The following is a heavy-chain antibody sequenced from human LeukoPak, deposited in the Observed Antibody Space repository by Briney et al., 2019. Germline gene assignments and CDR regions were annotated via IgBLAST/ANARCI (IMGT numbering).Heavy chain of an antibody. V-gene: IGHV3-30*18. Sequence: PGGSLRLSCAASGFTFSSYGMPWVRQAPGKGLEWVAVISYDGSNKYYADSVKGRFTISRDNSKNTLYLQMNSLRAEDTAVYYCAKVDLAYWGQGTLVTVSS. CDR3: AKVDLAY. CDR1: GFTFSSYG. J-gene: IGHJ4*02. CDR2: ISYDGSNK.